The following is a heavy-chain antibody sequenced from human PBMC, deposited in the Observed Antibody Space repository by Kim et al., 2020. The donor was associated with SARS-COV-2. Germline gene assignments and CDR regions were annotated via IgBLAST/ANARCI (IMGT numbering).Heavy chain of an antibody. J-gene: IGHJ4*02. CDR3: TTPLLLWFGELLRY. Sequence: AAPVKGRFTISRDDSKNTLYLQMNSLKTEDTAVYYCTTPLLLWFGELLRYWGQGTLVTVSS. V-gene: IGHV3-15*01. D-gene: IGHD3-10*01.